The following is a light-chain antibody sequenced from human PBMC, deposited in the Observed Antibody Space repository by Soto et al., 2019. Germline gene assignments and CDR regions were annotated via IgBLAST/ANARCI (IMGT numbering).Light chain of an antibody. V-gene: IGLV2-8*01. J-gene: IGLJ1*01. CDR3: SSYAGSNNRYV. CDR1: NSDVGGYNF. CDR2: EVS. Sequence: QSALTQPPSASGSPGQSVTISCTGTNSDVGGYNFVSWYQQHPGKAPKPMIYEVSKRPSGVPDRFSGSKSGNTASLTVSGLQADDEADYYCSSYAGSNNRYVFGTGTKLTVL.